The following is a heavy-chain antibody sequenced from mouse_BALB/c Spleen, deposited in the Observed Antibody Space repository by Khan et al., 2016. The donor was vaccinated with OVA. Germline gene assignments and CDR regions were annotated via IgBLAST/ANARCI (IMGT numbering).Heavy chain of an antibody. Sequence: DLVKPGASVTLSCKASGYTFTSYWINWIKQRPGQGLEWIGRVSPGSGSPYYHEIFKGLATVTVDKSSSTAYIQLNCLTSEDSAVYLGTRSNYCDNCLYAMDYWGQGTSVTVSS. D-gene: IGHD1-1*01. CDR2: VSPGSGSP. J-gene: IGHJ4*01. CDR3: TRSNYCDNCLYAMDY. CDR1: GYTFTSYW. V-gene: IGHV1S41*01.